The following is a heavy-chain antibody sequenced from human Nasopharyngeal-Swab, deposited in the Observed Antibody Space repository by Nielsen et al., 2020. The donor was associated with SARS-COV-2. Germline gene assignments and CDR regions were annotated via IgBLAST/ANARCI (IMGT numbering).Heavy chain of an antibody. D-gene: IGHD4-17*01. CDR3: ARLSYGDDKKDPYYYYYGMDV. Sequence: SVKVSCNASGGTFSSYAISWVRQAPGQGLEWMGGIIPIFGTANYAQKFQGRVTITADESTSTAYMELSSLRSEDTAVYYCARLSYGDDKKDPYYYYYGMDVWGQGTTVTVSS. CDR2: IIPIFGTA. J-gene: IGHJ6*02. CDR1: GGTFSSYA. V-gene: IGHV1-69*13.